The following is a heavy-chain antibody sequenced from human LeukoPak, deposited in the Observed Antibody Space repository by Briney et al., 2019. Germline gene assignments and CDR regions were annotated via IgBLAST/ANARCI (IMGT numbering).Heavy chain of an antibody. Sequence: PSETLSLTCTVSGGSISSYYWSWIRQPPGKGLEWIGYIYNSGSTNYNPSLKRRVTISVDTTKNQFSLKLSSVTAADTAVYYCARPRITMIVEDWYFDLWGRGTLVTVSS. V-gene: IGHV4-59*01. J-gene: IGHJ2*01. CDR2: IYNSGST. CDR3: ARPRITMIVEDWYFDL. D-gene: IGHD3-22*01. CDR1: GGSISSYY.